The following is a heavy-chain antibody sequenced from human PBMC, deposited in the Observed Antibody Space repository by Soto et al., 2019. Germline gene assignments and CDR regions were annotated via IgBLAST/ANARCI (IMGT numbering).Heavy chain of an antibody. D-gene: IGHD4-17*01. Sequence: GGSLRLSCAASGFTFGSYWMSWVRQAPGKGLEWVANIKQDGTERYSVDSVKGRFTISRDNAKNSLYLEINSLRAEDTAVYYCARDIAFMTSVTTSYYYYMDVWGKGTTVTVSS. J-gene: IGHJ6*03. CDR3: ARDIAFMTSVTTSYYYYMDV. CDR1: GFTFGSYW. V-gene: IGHV3-7*01. CDR2: IKQDGTER.